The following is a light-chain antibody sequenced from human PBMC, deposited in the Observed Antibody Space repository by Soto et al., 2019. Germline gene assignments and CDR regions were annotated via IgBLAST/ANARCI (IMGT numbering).Light chain of an antibody. Sequence: QSALTQPASVSGSPGQSITISCTGSSSAVGGNKYVSWYQQHPGKAPKVMIYDVSNRPSGVSNRFSGSKSGNTASLTNSGLQAEDEADYYCSSYTTRSTRVFGGGTKLAVL. CDR3: SSYTTRSTRV. V-gene: IGLV2-14*03. CDR2: DVS. CDR1: SSAVGGNKY. J-gene: IGLJ3*02.